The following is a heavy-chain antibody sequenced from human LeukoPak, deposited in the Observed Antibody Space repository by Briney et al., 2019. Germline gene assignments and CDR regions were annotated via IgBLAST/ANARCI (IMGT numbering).Heavy chain of an antibody. CDR2: IYYSGST. Sequence: PSETLSLTCTVSGGSISSYYWSWIRQPPGKGLEWIGYIYYSGSTNYNPSLKSRVTISVDTSKNQFSLKLSSVTAADTAVYYCAREGADGDYGADYWGQGTLVTVSS. J-gene: IGHJ4*02. D-gene: IGHD4-17*01. CDR1: GGSISSYY. CDR3: AREGADGDYGADY. V-gene: IGHV4-59*01.